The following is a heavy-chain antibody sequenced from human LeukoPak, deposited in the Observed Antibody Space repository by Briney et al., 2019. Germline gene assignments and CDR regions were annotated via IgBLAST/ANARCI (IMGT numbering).Heavy chain of an antibody. CDR1: GFTFSDSW. D-gene: IGHD2/OR15-2a*01. CDR2: IHGDGSNT. J-gene: IGHJ4*02. V-gene: IGHV3-74*01. Sequence: GGSLRLSCAASGFTFSDSWMHWVRQVPGKGLVWVSRIHGDGSNTNYADFVKGRFTISRDNAKNTLYLQMNSLGAEDTAVYYCAGRIRDGLDFWGRGTLVTVSS. CDR3: AGRIRDGLDF.